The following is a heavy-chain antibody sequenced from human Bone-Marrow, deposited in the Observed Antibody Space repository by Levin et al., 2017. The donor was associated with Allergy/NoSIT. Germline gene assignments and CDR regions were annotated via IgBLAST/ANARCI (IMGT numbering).Heavy chain of an antibody. CDR3: ARTPLGSSGWYSAGDY. V-gene: IGHV4-39*01. J-gene: IGHJ4*02. D-gene: IGHD6-19*01. Sequence: SETLSLTCTVSGGSISSSSYYWGWIRQPPGKGLEWIGSIYYSGSTYYNPSLKSRVTISVDTSKNQFSLKLSSVTAADTAVYYCARTPLGSSGWYSAGDYWGQGTLVTVSS. CDR2: IYYSGST. CDR1: GGSISSSSYY.